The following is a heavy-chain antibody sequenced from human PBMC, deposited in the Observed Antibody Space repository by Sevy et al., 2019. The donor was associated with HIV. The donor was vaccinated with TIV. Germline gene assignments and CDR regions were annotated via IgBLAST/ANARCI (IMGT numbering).Heavy chain of an antibody. CDR3: ARVDSSSWYYYGMDV. V-gene: IGHV1-2*02. CDR2: INPNSGGT. CDR1: GYTFTGYY. Sequence: ASVKVSCKASGYTFTGYYMHWVRQAPGQGLEWMGWINPNSGGTNYTQKFQGRVTMTRDTSISTAYMELSRLRSDDTAVYYCARVDSSSWYYYGMDVWGQRTTVTVSS. D-gene: IGHD6-13*01. J-gene: IGHJ6*02.